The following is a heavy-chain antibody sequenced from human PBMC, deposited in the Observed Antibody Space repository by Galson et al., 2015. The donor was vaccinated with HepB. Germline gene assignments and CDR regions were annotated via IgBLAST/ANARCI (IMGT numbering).Heavy chain of an antibody. CDR2: IIPIFGTA. V-gene: IGHV1-69*13. CDR3: ARGIGGVRRYNWFDP. Sequence: SVKVSCKASGGTFSSYAISWVRQAPGQGLEWMGGIIPIFGTANYAQKFQGRVTITADESTSTAYMELSSLRSEDTAVYYCARGIGGVRRYNWFDPWGQGTLVTVSS. J-gene: IGHJ5*02. D-gene: IGHD2-8*02. CDR1: GGTFSSYA.